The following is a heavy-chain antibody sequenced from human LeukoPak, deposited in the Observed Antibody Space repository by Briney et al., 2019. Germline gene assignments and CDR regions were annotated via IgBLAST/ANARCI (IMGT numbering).Heavy chain of an antibody. CDR2: IYYSGST. CDR1: GGSVSSGGYY. J-gene: IGHJ4*02. D-gene: IGHD2-15*01. V-gene: IGHV4-61*08. Sequence: SETLSLTCTVSGGSVSSGGYYWSWIRQPPGKGLEWIGYIYYSGSTNYNPSLKSRVTISVDTSKNQFSLKLSSVTAADTAVYYCARVVGHRVGVFDYWGQGTLVTVSS. CDR3: ARVVGHRVGVFDY.